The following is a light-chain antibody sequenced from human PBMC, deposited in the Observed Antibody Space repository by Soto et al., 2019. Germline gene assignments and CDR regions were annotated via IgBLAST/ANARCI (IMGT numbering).Light chain of an antibody. CDR2: DAS. CDR3: QQYNSYSSFT. J-gene: IGKJ2*01. Sequence: DIQMTQSPSTLSASVGDRVTITCRASQSISSWLAGYQQKPGKAPKVLIYDASSLESGVPSRFSGSGSGTEFTLTNSSLQPDDFATDYCQQYNSYSSFTFGQGTKLEIK. CDR1: QSISSW. V-gene: IGKV1-5*01.